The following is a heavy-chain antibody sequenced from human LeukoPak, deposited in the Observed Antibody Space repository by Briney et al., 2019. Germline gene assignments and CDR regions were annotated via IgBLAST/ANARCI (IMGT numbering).Heavy chain of an antibody. CDR2: IIPIFGTA. V-gene: IGHV1-69*05. CDR1: GGTFSSYA. CDR3: ARGRIAARPVGWFDP. D-gene: IGHD6-6*01. Sequence: GASVKVSCKASGGTFSSYAISWVRQAPGQGLEWMGRIIPIFGTANYAQKFQGGVTITTDESTSTAYMELSSLRSEDTAVYYCARGRIAARPVGWFDPWGQGTLVTVSS. J-gene: IGHJ5*02.